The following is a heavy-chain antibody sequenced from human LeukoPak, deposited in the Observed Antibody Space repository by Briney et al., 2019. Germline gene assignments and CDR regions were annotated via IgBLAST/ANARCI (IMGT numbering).Heavy chain of an antibody. V-gene: IGHV1-18*01. CDR2: ISAYNGNT. J-gene: IGHJ1*01. Sequence: ASVKVSCKASGYTFTSYGISWVRQAPGQGLEWMGWISAYNGNTNYAQKLQGRVTMTTDQSTSTAYMELRSLRSDDTAVYYCARDVGYCSGGSCYPTEYFQHWGQGTLVTVSS. CDR1: GYTFTSYG. CDR3: ARDVGYCSGGSCYPTEYFQH. D-gene: IGHD2-15*01.